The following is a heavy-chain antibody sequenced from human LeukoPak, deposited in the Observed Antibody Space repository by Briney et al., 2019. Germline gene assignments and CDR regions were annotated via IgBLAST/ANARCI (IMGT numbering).Heavy chain of an antibody. CDR3: ARETDILTGYNDY. D-gene: IGHD3-9*01. Sequence: GGSLRLSCAASGFTFSDYYMSWLRQAPGKGLEWVSYISSSSRYTNYADSVKGRFTISRDNARNSLYLQMNSLRAEDTAVYYCARETDILTGYNDYWGQGTLVTVSS. J-gene: IGHJ4*02. CDR2: ISSSSRYT. CDR1: GFTFSDYY. V-gene: IGHV3-11*06.